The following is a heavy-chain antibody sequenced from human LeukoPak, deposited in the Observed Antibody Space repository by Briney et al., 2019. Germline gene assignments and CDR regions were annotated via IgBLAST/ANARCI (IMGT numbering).Heavy chain of an antibody. CDR3: ASRAWFGELNYYYGMDV. V-gene: IGHV1-69*13. CDR1: GGTFSSYA. D-gene: IGHD3-10*01. CDR2: IIPIFGTA. J-gene: IGHJ6*02. Sequence: ASVKVSCKASGGTFSSYAISWVRQAPGQGLEWMGGIIPIFGTANYAQKFQGRVTITADESTSTAYMELSSLRSEDTAVYYCASRAWFGELNYYYGMDVWGQGTTVTVSS.